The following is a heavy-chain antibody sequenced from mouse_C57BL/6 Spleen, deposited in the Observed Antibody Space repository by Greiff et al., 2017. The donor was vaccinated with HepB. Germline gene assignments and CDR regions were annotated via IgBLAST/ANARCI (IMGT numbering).Heavy chain of an antibody. D-gene: IGHD3-2*02. CDR2: IYPRSGNT. J-gene: IGHJ2*01. CDR3: AIDSSGYVNYFDY. V-gene: IGHV1-81*01. Sequence: VQLQQSGAELARPGASVKLSCKASGYTFTSYGISWVKQRTGQGLEWIGEIYPRSGNTYYNEKFKGKATLTADKSSSTAYMELRSLTSEDSAVYFCAIDSSGYVNYFDYWGQGTTLTVSS. CDR1: GYTFTSYG.